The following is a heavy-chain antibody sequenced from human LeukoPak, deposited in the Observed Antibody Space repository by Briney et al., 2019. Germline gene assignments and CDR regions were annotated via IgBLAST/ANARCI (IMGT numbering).Heavy chain of an antibody. J-gene: IGHJ4*02. CDR2: INPNSGGT. D-gene: IGHD1-26*01. CDR1: GYTFTDYY. V-gene: IGHV1-2*02. CDR3: ARGGSYGPFDY. Sequence: ASVKVSCKASGYTFTDYYIHWVRQAPGQGLEWMGWINPNSGGTDFAQKFQGRVTMTRDTSISTAYMELSRLRSDDTAVYYCARGGSYGPFDYWGQGTLVTVSS.